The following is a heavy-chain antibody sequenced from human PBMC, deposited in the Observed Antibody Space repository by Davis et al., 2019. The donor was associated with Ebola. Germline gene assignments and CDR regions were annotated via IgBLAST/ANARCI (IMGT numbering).Heavy chain of an antibody. D-gene: IGHD2-21*02. Sequence: GESLKISCKASGYTFTNYWIGWVRQMPGKGLEWMGIIYPGDSGTKYSPSFHGHVTISTDRSISTVYLQWSSLKTSDTAMYYCGRPNQSYCGGDCHINNAFDFWGQGTMVTVSS. V-gene: IGHV5-51*01. J-gene: IGHJ3*01. CDR1: GYTFTNYW. CDR3: GRPNQSYCGGDCHINNAFDF. CDR2: IYPGDSGT.